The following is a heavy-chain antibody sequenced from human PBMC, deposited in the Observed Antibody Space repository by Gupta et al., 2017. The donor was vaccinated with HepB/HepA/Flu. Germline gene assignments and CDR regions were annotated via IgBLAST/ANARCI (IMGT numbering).Heavy chain of an antibody. V-gene: IGHV1-2*02. D-gene: IGHD2-2*01. J-gene: IGHJ5*02. Sequence: AQKFQGRVTMTRDTSISTAYMELSRLRSDDTAVYYCARDLYCSSTSCYNWFDPWGQGTLVTVSS. CDR3: ARDLYCSSTSCYNWFDP.